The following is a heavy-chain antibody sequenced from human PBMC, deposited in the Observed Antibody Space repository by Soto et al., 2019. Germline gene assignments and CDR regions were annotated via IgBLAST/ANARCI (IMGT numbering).Heavy chain of an antibody. Sequence: SETLSLTCTVSGGSISSYYWSWIRQPPGKGLEWIGYIYYSGSTNYNPSLKSRVTISVDTSKNQFSLKLSSVTAADTAVYYCARHRPGQGQQLAHYYYYYYGMDVWGQGTTVTVSS. CDR2: IYYSGST. V-gene: IGHV4-59*08. CDR3: ARHRPGQGQQLAHYYYYYYGMDV. J-gene: IGHJ6*02. D-gene: IGHD6-13*01. CDR1: GGSISSYY.